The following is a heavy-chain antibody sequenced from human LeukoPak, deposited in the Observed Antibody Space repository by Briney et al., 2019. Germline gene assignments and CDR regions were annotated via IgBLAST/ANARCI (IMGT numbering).Heavy chain of an antibody. D-gene: IGHD3-16*01. CDR1: GYIFTDYY. CDR3: ARDGTDSVGGIDY. J-gene: IGHJ4*02. V-gene: IGHV1/OR15-1*02. CDR2: INPNSGGT. Sequence: VASVKVSCKASGYIFTDYYMHWVRQAPGQELGWMGRINPNSGGTNYAQKFQGRVTMTRDTSISTAYTELSSLRSEDTATYYCARDGTDSVGGIDYWGQGTLVTVSS.